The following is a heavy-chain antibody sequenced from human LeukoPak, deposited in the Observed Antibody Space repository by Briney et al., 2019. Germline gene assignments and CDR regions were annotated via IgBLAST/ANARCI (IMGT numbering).Heavy chain of an antibody. D-gene: IGHD3-10*01. CDR3: AKDIGVRGVQFAYLYYYYGMDV. CDR1: GFTFSSYW. V-gene: IGHV3-7*03. Sequence: GGSLRHSCAASGFTFSSYWMSWVRQAPGKGLEWVANIKQDGSEKYYVDSVKGRFTISRDNAKNSLYLQMNSLRAEDTALYYCAKDIGVRGVQFAYLYYYYGMDVWGQGTTVTVSS. CDR2: IKQDGSEK. J-gene: IGHJ6*02.